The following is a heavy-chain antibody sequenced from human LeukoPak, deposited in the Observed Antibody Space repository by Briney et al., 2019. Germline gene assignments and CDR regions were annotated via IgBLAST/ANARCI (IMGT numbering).Heavy chain of an antibody. CDR2: FYTSGTP. V-gene: IGHV4-61*02. J-gene: IGHJ4*02. D-gene: IGHD2-21*01. CDR3: ARGGIPDY. CDR1: GGSISRGSYH. Sequence: NASETLSLTCTVSGGSISRGSYHWSWIRQPAGKGLEWIGRFYTSGTPNYNPSLKSRVTILVDTSRNQFSLKLNSVTAADTAVYYCARGGIPDYWGQGILVTVSS.